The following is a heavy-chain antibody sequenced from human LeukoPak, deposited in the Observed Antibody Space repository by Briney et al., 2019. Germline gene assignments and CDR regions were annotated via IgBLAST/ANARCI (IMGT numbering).Heavy chain of an antibody. Sequence: PGGSLSLSCAASGFTFSSYAMSWVRQAPGKGLEWVSAISGSGGSTYYADSVKGRFTISRDNSKNTLYLQMNSLRAEDTAVYYCAKGVVPAAKAPWYFDLWGRGTLVTVSS. D-gene: IGHD2-2*01. CDR2: ISGSGGST. CDR3: AKGVVPAAKAPWYFDL. CDR1: GFTFSSYA. J-gene: IGHJ2*01. V-gene: IGHV3-23*01.